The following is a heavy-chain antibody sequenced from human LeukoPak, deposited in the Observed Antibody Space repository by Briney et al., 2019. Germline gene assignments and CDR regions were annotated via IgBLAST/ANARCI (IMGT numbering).Heavy chain of an antibody. CDR3: ARGALGVISSYFDY. J-gene: IGHJ4*02. D-gene: IGHD3-22*01. CDR1: GGSISRGGYS. Sequence: SQTLSLTCAVSGGSISRGGYSWSWIRQPPGKGLEWIGYIYHSGSTYYNPSLKSRVTISVDRSKDQFSLKLSSVTAADTAVYYCARGALGVISSYFDYWGQGTLVTVSS. V-gene: IGHV4-30-2*01. CDR2: IYHSGST.